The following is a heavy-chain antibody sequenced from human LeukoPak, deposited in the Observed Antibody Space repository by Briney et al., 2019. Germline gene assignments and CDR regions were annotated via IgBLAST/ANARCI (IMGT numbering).Heavy chain of an antibody. CDR1: GFTFSSYA. Sequence: GGSLRLSCAASGFTFSSYAMSWVRQAPGKGLEWVSAISGRGGSTYYADSVKGRFTISRDNSKNTLYLQMNSLRAEDTAVYYCAKSKQWLVRVVLDYWGQGTLVTVSS. V-gene: IGHV3-23*01. J-gene: IGHJ4*02. D-gene: IGHD6-19*01. CDR2: ISGRGGST. CDR3: AKSKQWLVRVVLDY.